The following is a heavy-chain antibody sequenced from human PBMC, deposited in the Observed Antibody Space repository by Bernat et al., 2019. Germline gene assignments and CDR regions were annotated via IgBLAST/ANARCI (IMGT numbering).Heavy chain of an antibody. D-gene: IGHD3-22*01. CDR2: IKQDGSEK. CDR1: GFTFSSYW. V-gene: IGHV3-7*01. Sequence: VQLVESGGGLVQPGGSLRLSCAASGFTFSSYWMSWVRQAPGKGLEWVANIKQDGSEKYYVDSVKGRFTIYRDNAKNSLYLQMNSLRAEDTAVYYCARDPLRRYYDSSGSRPYFDYWCQGTLITVSS. CDR3: ARDPLRRYYDSSGSRPYFDY. J-gene: IGHJ4*02.